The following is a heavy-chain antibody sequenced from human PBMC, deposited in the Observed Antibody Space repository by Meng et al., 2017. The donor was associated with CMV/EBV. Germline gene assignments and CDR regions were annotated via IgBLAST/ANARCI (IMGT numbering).Heavy chain of an antibody. Sequence: ASVQVSCKASGYTFTGYYMHWVRQAPGQGLEWMGWINPNSGGTNYAQKFQGRATMTRDTSISTAYMELSRLRSDDTAVYYCARWGGTYRLALGYFDYWGQGTLVTVSS. CDR1: GYTFTGYY. V-gene: IGHV1-2*02. CDR3: ARWGGTYRLALGYFDY. CDR2: INPNSGGT. J-gene: IGHJ4*02. D-gene: IGHD6-19*01.